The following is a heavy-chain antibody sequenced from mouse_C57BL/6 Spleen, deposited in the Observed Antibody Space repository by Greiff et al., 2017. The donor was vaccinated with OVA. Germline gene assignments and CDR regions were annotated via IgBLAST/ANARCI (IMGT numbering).Heavy chain of an antibody. CDR1: GYSFTGYF. CDR3: AKSRDDYDFDY. Sequence: VQLKESGPELVKPGDSVKISCKASGYSFTGYFMNWVMQSHGKSLEWIGRINPYNGDTFYNQKFKGKATLTVDKSSSTAHMELRSLTSEDSAVYYCAKSRDDYDFDYWGQGTTLTVSS. J-gene: IGHJ2*01. V-gene: IGHV1-20*01. D-gene: IGHD2-4*01. CDR2: INPYNGDT.